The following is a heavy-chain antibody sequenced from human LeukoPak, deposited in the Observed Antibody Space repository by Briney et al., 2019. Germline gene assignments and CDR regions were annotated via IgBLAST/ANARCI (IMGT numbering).Heavy chain of an antibody. D-gene: IGHD2-15*01. J-gene: IGHJ3*02. CDR1: GYTFTSYA. CDR3: ASYHYCSGGSCYSDAFDI. Sequence: GASVKVSCKASGYTFTSYAMNWVRPAPGQGLEWMGWINTNTGNPTYAQGFTGRFVFSLDTSVSTEYLQMSSLKAEDTAVYYCASYHYCSGGSCYSDAFDIWGQGTMVTVSS. V-gene: IGHV7-4-1*02. CDR2: INTNTGNP.